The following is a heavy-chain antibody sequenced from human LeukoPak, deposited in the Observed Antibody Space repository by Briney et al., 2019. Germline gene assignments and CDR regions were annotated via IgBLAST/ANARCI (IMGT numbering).Heavy chain of an antibody. V-gene: IGHV3-15*01. CDR3: IPMWAFHM. D-gene: IGHD2-21*01. Sequence: KSGGSLRLSCAASGLTFSNAWMSWVRQAPGKGLEWVGRIKSRTDGGTTDYAAPVKGRFTISRDDSKNTLYLQMNSLKTEDTAVYYCIPMWAFHMWGQGTMVTVSS. J-gene: IGHJ3*02. CDR1: GLTFSNAW. CDR2: IKSRTDGGTT.